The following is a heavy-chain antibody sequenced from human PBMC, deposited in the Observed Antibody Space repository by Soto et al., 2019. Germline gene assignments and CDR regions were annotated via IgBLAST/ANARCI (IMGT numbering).Heavy chain of an antibody. CDR2: ISSSSSYI. V-gene: IGHV3-21*01. D-gene: IGHD3-22*01. J-gene: IGHJ6*02. Sequence: LGGSLILSYAASGFTFSSYSMNWGRQAPGKGLEWVSSISSSSSYIYYADSVKGRFTISRDNAKNSLYLQMNSLRAEDTAVYYCAIVGSRYYNYYYGLDVWGQGTTVTIS. CDR1: GFTFSSYS. CDR3: AIVGSRYYNYYYGLDV.